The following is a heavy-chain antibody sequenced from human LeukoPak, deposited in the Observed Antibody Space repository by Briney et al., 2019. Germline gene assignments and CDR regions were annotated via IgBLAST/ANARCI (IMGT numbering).Heavy chain of an antibody. CDR2: INPNSGGT. CDR1: GYTFTDYY. Sequence: ASVKVSCKPSGYTFTDYYMHWVRQAPGQGLEWMGWINPNSGGTNYAQKFQGRVTMTRDMSISTAYMELSRLRSDDTAVYYCARDRDSSGWAYYYYYYYMDVWGKGTTVTISS. CDR3: ARDRDSSGWAYYYYYYYMDV. J-gene: IGHJ6*03. D-gene: IGHD6-19*01. V-gene: IGHV1-2*02.